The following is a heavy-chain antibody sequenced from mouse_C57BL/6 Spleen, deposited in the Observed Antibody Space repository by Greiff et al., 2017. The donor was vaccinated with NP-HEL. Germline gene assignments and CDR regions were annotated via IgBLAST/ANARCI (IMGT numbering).Heavy chain of an antibody. V-gene: IGHV5-6*01. J-gene: IGHJ2*01. CDR2: ISSGGSYT. D-gene: IGHD1-1*01. Sequence: EVMLVESGGDLVKPGGSLKLSCAASGFTFSSYGMSWVRQTPDKRLEWVATISSGGSYTYYPDSVKGRFTISRDNAKNTLYLQMSSLKSEDTAMYYCARHPITTVVATSYFDYWGQGTTLTVSS. CDR1: GFTFSSYG. CDR3: ARHPITTVVATSYFDY.